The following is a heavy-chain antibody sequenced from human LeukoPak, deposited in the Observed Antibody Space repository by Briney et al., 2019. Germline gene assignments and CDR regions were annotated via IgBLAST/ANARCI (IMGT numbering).Heavy chain of an antibody. CDR3: ARVPRGLLVEFVF. V-gene: IGHV3-48*03. J-gene: IGHJ4*02. Sequence: PGGSLRLSCVASGFTFSTYEMNWVRQAPGKGLEWVSYISSSGNTIYYADSVKGRFTISRDNAKNSLYLQVNSLRAEDTAVYYCARVPRGLLVEFVFWGQGTLVTVSS. D-gene: IGHD2-15*01. CDR1: GFTFSTYE. CDR2: ISSSGNTI.